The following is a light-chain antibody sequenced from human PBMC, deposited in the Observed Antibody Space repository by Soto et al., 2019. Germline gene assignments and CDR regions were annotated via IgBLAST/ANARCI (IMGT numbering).Light chain of an antibody. CDR2: EVS. CDR3: SSSTSSSNPDVV. V-gene: IGLV2-14*01. CDR1: SSDVGAY. Sequence: QSVLTQPASVSGSPGQSITISCTGASSDVGAYISWYQQHPGKAPNLIIYEVSNRPSGVSNRFSGSKSGNTASLTISGLQAEDESYYYCSSSTSSSNPDVVSGGGPKLTVL. J-gene: IGLJ2*01.